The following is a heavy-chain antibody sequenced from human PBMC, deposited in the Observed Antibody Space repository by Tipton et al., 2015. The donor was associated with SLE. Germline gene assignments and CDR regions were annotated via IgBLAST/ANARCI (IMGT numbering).Heavy chain of an antibody. J-gene: IGHJ2*01. CDR2: IYSGGST. D-gene: IGHD2-15*01. Sequence: SLRLSCAASGFTVSSNYMSWVRQAPGKGLEWDSVIYSGGSTYYADSVKGRFTISRDNSKNTLYLQMNSLRAEDTAVYYCARVGYCSGGSCLYWYFDLWGRGTLVTVSS. V-gene: IGHV3-53*05. CDR1: GFTVSSNY. CDR3: ARVGYCSGGSCLYWYFDL.